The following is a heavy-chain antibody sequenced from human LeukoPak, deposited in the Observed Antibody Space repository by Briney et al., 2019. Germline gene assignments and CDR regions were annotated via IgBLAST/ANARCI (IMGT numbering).Heavy chain of an antibody. CDR3: ARARVYEPTPSYYYYYGMDV. CDR2: IYTSGST. D-gene: IGHD6-13*01. J-gene: IGHJ6*02. CDR1: GGSISTYY. V-gene: IGHV4-4*07. Sequence: SETLSLTCTVSGGSISTYYWSWIRQPAGKGLEWIGRIYTSGSTNYNPSLKSRVTMSVDTSKNQFSLKLSSVTAADTAVYYCARARVYEPTPSYYYYYGMDVWGQGTTVTVPS.